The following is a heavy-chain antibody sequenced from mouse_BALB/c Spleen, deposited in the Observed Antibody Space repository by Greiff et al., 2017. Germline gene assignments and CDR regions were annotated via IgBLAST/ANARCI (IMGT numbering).Heavy chain of an antibody. CDR3: ASPWPDY. CDR1: GYTFTSYW. V-gene: IGHV1-7*01. J-gene: IGHJ2*01. CDR2: INPSTGYT. Sequence: VQLQQSGAELAKPGASVKMSCKASGYTFTSYWMHWVKQRPGQGLEWIGYINPSTGYTEYNQKFKDKATLTADKSSSTAYMQLSSLTSEDSAVYYCASPWPDYWGKGTTLTVSS.